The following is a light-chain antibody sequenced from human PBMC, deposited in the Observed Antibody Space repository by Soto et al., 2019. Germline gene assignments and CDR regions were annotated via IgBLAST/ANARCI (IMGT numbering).Light chain of an antibody. CDR3: SSYAGSNTFVV. CDR1: SSDVGAYNS. Sequence: QSVLTQPPSASGSPGQSVTISCTGTSSDVGAYNSVSWYQQHPGKAPKLMIYEVIKRPSGVPDRFSGSKSDNTASLTVPGLQAEDEAVYYCSSYAGSNTFVVFGGGTKLTVL. CDR2: EVI. J-gene: IGLJ2*01. V-gene: IGLV2-8*01.